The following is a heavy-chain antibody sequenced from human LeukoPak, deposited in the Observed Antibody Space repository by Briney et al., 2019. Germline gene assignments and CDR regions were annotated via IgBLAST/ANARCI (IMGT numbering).Heavy chain of an antibody. D-gene: IGHD4-17*01. CDR2: ISYDGSNK. CDR3: AKGFSATVTRPFFDY. CDR1: GFTFSSYG. J-gene: IGHJ4*02. V-gene: IGHV3-30*18. Sequence: GGSLRLSCAASGFTFSSYGMHWVRQAPGKGLEWVAVISYDGSNKYYADSVKGRFTISRDNSKNTLYLQMNSLRAEDTAVYYCAKGFSATVTRPFFDYWGQGTLVTVSS.